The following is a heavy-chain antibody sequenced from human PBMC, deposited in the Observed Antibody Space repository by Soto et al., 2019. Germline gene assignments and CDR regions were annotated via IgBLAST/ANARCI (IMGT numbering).Heavy chain of an antibody. V-gene: IGHV3-33*01. CDR2: IWYDGSNK. Sequence: GGPLRLSCAASGFTFSSYGMHWVRQAPGKGLEWVAVIWYDGSNKYYADSVKGRFTISRDNSKNTLYLQMNSLRAEDTAVYYWARDLGRKGYYYGMDVWGQGTTVTVS. J-gene: IGHJ6*02. CDR3: ARDLGRKGYYYGMDV. D-gene: IGHD3-16*01. CDR1: GFTFSSYG.